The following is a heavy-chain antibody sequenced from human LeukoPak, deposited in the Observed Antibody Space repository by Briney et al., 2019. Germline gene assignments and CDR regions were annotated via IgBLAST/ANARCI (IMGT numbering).Heavy chain of an antibody. CDR3: ARVGGSGSYGY. V-gene: IGHV1-3*01. J-gene: IGHJ4*02. CDR1: GYTFTSYA. CDR2: INAGNGNT. D-gene: IGHD1-26*01. Sequence: ASVTVSCTASGYTFTSYAMHWVRQAPGQRLEWMGWINAGNGNTKYSQKFQGRVTITRDTSASTAYMELSSLRSEDTAVYYCARVGGSGSYGYWGQGTLVTVSS.